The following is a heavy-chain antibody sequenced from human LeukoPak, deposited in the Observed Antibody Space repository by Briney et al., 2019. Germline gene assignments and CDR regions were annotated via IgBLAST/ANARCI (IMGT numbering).Heavy chain of an antibody. Sequence: GGSLRLSCAASGFTVSSNYMSWVRQAPGKGLEWVSVIYTDGNTYYADSVKGRFTISRDNSKNTLYLQMNSLRAEDTAVYYCARDEGHYGSGSYFDYWGQGTLVTVSS. V-gene: IGHV3-53*05. J-gene: IGHJ4*02. CDR2: IYTDGNT. CDR3: ARDEGHYGSGSYFDY. CDR1: GFTVSSNY. D-gene: IGHD3-10*01.